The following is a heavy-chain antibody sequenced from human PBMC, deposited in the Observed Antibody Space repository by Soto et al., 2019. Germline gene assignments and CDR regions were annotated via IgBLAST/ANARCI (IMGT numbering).Heavy chain of an antibody. J-gene: IGHJ4*02. Sequence: GGSRRLSCAASGFTFDDYAMHWVRQAPGKGLEWVSGISWNSGSIGYADSVKGRFTISRDNAKNSLYLQMNSLRAEDTALYYCAKGAEIAAAGTYYFDYWGQGTMVTVSS. D-gene: IGHD6-13*01. CDR3: AKGAEIAAAGTYYFDY. CDR1: GFTFDDYA. V-gene: IGHV3-9*01. CDR2: ISWNSGSI.